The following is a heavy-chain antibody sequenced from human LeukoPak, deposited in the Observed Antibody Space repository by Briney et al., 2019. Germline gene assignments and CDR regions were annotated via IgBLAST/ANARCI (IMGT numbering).Heavy chain of an antibody. V-gene: IGHV3-23*01. J-gene: IGHJ4*02. D-gene: IGHD2/OR15-2a*01. CDR1: GFTFSSYA. Sequence: GGSLRLSCAASGFTFSSYAMNWVRQAPGKGLEWVASISGSGGSTYYADSVKGRFTISRDNSKNTLYLQMNSLRAEDTAVYYCAKAPLSNSFSYLDYWGQGTLVTVSS. CDR3: AKAPLSNSFSYLDY. CDR2: ISGSGGST.